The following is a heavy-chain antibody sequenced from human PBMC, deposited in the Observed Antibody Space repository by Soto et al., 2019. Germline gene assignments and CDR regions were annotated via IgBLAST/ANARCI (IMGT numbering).Heavy chain of an antibody. CDR1: GGSISSYY. Sequence: PSETLSLTCTVSGGSISSYYWSWIRQPPGKGLEWIGYIYYSGSTNYNPSLKSRVTISVDTSKNQFSLKLSSVTAADTAVYYCARDRRYYYGSGSYYNVPWFDPWGQGTLVTVSS. V-gene: IGHV4-59*01. J-gene: IGHJ5*02. CDR2: IYYSGST. D-gene: IGHD3-10*01. CDR3: ARDRRYYYGSGSYYNVPWFDP.